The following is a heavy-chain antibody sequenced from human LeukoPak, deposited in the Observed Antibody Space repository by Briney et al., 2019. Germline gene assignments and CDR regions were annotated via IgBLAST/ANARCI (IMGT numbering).Heavy chain of an antibody. Sequence: GGSLRLSCAASGFTFSSYWMSWVRQAPGKGLEWVANIKQDGSEKYYVDSVKGRFTISRDNAKNSLYLQMNSLRAEDTAVYYCAREPSGAAMVNGAFDIWGQGTMVTVSP. J-gene: IGHJ3*02. V-gene: IGHV3-7*01. D-gene: IGHD5-18*01. CDR3: AREPSGAAMVNGAFDI. CDR1: GFTFSSYW. CDR2: IKQDGSEK.